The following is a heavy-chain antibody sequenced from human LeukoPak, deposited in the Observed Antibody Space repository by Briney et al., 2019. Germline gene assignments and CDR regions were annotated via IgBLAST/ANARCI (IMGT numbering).Heavy chain of an antibody. D-gene: IGHD2-15*01. Sequence: SETLSLTCTVSVYSISSGYYWGWIRQPPGKGLEWIGSIYHSGSTYYNPSLKSRVTISVDTSKNQFSLKLSSVTAADTAVYYCARWVAVRFDPWGQGTLVTVSS. CDR2: IYHSGST. CDR1: VYSISSGYY. V-gene: IGHV4-38-2*02. CDR3: ARWVAVRFDP. J-gene: IGHJ5*02.